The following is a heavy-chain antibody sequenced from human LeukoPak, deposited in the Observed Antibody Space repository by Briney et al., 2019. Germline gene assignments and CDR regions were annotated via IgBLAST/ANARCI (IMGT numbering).Heavy chain of an antibody. CDR3: ARQWLVNG. D-gene: IGHD6-19*01. Sequence: PGGSLRLSCAASGFTFSSYAMSWVRQAPGKGLEWVSAISGSGGRIYYGASVKGRFTISRDNSKNTLNLQMNSLRAEDTAVYYCARQWLVNGWGQGTLVTVSS. CDR2: ISGSGGRI. V-gene: IGHV3-23*01. CDR1: GFTFSSYA. J-gene: IGHJ4*02.